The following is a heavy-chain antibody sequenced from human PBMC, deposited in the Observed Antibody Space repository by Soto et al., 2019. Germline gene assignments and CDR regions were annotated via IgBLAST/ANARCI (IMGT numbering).Heavy chain of an antibody. J-gene: IGHJ3*02. CDR1: GYTFTSYD. V-gene: IGHV1-8*01. Sequence: ASVKVSCKASGYTFTSYDINWVRQATGQGLEWMGWMNPNSGNTGYAQKFQGRVTMTTNTSINTAYMELSNLRSEDTAVYYCAATVVAASLGAFDIWGQGTMVTVSS. D-gene: IGHD2-15*01. CDR3: AATVVAASLGAFDI. CDR2: MNPNSGNT.